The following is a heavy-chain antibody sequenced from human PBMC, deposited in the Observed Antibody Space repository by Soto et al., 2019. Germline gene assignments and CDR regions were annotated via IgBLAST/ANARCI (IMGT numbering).Heavy chain of an antibody. D-gene: IGHD3-22*01. V-gene: IGHV1-69*01. CDR3: ARSQDTSGYWNNCFDP. Sequence: QVQLVQSGAEVKKPGSSVKVSCKASGGTYITSTITWVRQAPGHGLEWMGGIHPIFGTAKYPQKFQGRVTITADASTSTAYMEMSNLRSEDTAVYYCARSQDTSGYWNNCFDPWGQGTLVTVSS. CDR1: GGTYITST. J-gene: IGHJ5*02. CDR2: IHPIFGTA.